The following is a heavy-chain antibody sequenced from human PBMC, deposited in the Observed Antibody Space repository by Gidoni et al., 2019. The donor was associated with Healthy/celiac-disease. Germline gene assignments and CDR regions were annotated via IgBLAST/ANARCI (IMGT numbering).Heavy chain of an antibody. V-gene: IGHV3-23*01. CDR1: GFSLSSYA. J-gene: IGHJ4*02. Sequence: EVQLLESGGGLVQPGGSLRLSCAASGFSLSSYAMSWVRQAPGKVLEWVSSISGSGGSTYYADPVKGRFTISRDNAKNTLYLQMNSLRAEDTAVYYCAKNYHPIVVVVAALGYWCQGTLVTVSS. CDR3: AKNYHPIVVVVAALGY. CDR2: ISGSGGST. D-gene: IGHD2-15*01.